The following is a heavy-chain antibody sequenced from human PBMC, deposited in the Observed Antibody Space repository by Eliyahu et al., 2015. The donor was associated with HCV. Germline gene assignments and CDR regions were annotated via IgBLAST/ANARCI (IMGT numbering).Heavy chain of an antibody. J-gene: IGHJ3*01. D-gene: IGHD6-19*01. CDR2: IWYDGSNK. V-gene: IGHV3-33*01. Sequence: QVQLVESGGGVVQPGRSLRLSXAASGFTFXSXGXXWVRQAPGKGLEWVAVIWYDGSNKYYADSVKGRFTISRDNSKNTLYLQMNSLRAEDTAVYYCARVSDSSGRENLKTPLPPRVWGQGTMVTVSS. CDR1: GFTFXSXG. CDR3: ARVSDSSGRENLKTPLPPRV.